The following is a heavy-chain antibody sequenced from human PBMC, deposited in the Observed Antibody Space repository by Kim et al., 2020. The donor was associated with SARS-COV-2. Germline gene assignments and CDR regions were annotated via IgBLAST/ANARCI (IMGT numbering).Heavy chain of an antibody. V-gene: IGHV1-3*01. CDR2: KT. D-gene: IGHD4-4*01. Sequence: KTKYSQKFQGSVNITRDTSANTAYMDLRSLTFEDTAIYYCARDMNPTVYDYWGQGTLVTVSS. CDR3: ARDMNPTVYDY. J-gene: IGHJ4*02.